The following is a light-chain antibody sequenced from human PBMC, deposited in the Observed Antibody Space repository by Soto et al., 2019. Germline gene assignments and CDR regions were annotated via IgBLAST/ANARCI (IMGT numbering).Light chain of an antibody. CDR1: QSLSSN. CDR2: GAS. Sequence: EIVMTQSPATLSVSPGARATLSERASQSLSSNLAWYQKKHGQAPRLLIYGASTRATGIPARFSGSVSGTDFTLNIRRLEPEDLAVFYCQNYDSLPITFGQGTQLEIK. J-gene: IGKJ5*01. V-gene: IGKV3-15*01. CDR3: QNYDSLPIT.